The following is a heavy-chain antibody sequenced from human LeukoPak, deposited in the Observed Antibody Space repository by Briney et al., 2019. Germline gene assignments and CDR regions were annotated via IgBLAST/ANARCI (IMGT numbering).Heavy chain of an antibody. D-gene: IGHD3-10*01. V-gene: IGHV3-53*05. CDR3: VKDRAVDY. J-gene: IGHJ4*02. CDR2: IYSGGST. CDR1: GFTVSSNY. Sequence: GGSLRLSCAASGFTVSSNYMSWVRQAPGKGLEWVSVIYSGGSTYYADSVKGRFTISRDNSKNTLYLQMNSLRTEDTAVYYCVKDRAVDYWGQGTLVTVSS.